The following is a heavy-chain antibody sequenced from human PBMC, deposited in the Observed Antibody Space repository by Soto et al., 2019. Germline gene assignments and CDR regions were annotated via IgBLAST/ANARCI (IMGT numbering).Heavy chain of an antibody. CDR1: GGSISSYY. D-gene: IGHD3-22*01. Sequence: SETLSLTCTVSGGSISSYYWNWIRQPPGKGLEWIGYIYYSGSTNYNPPLKSRVTISVDTSKNQFSLTVTSVTAADTAVYYCARDTVVVNTQGGYYYGMDVWGQGTTVTVSS. J-gene: IGHJ6*02. CDR3: ARDTVVVNTQGGYYYGMDV. CDR2: IYYSGST. V-gene: IGHV4-59*01.